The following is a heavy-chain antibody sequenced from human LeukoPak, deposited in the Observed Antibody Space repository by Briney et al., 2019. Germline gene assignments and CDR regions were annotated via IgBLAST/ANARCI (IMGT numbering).Heavy chain of an antibody. D-gene: IGHD5-24*01. CDR3: AKSGYNRFDY. CDR1: GFSFSMYS. V-gene: IGHV3-23*01. Sequence: QPGGSLRLSCAASGFSFSMYSMSWIRQAPGKGLEWVSVISDNGAVTFYGDSVKGRFTISRDNSKNTLYLQMNSLRAEDTAVYYCAKSGYNRFDYWGQGTLVTVSS. J-gene: IGHJ4*02. CDR2: ISDNGAVT.